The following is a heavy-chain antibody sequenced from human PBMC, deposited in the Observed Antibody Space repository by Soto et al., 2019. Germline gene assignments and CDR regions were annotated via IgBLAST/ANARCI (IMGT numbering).Heavy chain of an antibody. CDR2: IYPGDSDT. CDR3: ARGSSGYSYGYYYYYGMDV. J-gene: IGHJ6*02. D-gene: IGHD5-18*01. CDR1: GYSFTSYW. V-gene: IGHV5-51*01. Sequence: PGESLKISCKGSGYSFTSYWIGWVRQMPGKGLEWMGIIYPGDSDTRYSPSFQGQVTIPADKSISTAYLQWSSLKASDTAMYYCARGSSGYSYGYYYYYGMDVWGQGTTVTVSS.